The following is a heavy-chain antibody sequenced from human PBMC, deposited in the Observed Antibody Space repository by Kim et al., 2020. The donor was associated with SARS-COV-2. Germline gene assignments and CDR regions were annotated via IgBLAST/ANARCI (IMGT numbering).Heavy chain of an antibody. Sequence: PPLQSRVTISVDTSKNQFSLRLSSVTAADTAVYYCARSPSVFGVVTNFGYWGQGTLVTVSS. CDR3: ARSPSVFGVVTNFGY. J-gene: IGHJ4*02. V-gene: IGHV4-39*01. D-gene: IGHD3-3*01.